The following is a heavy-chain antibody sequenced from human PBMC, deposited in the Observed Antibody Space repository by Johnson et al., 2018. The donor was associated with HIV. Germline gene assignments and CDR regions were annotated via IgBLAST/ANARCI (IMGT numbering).Heavy chain of an antibody. CDR1: GFTFRDYY. J-gene: IGHJ3*02. D-gene: IGHD6-13*01. Sequence: QVQLMESGGGLVKPGGSLRLSCAASGFTFRDYYMSWIRQAPGKGLEWVSYISSSGSTIYYADSVKGRFTISRDNAKNSLYLPMNSLRAEDTDVYYCAKVAVATAAGGVALDIWGPGTMVIVSS. CDR3: AKVAVATAAGGVALDI. V-gene: IGHV3-11*04. CDR2: ISSSGSTI.